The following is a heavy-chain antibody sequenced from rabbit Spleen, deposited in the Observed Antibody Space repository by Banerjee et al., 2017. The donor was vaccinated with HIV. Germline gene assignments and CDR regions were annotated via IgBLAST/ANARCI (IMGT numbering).Heavy chain of an antibody. D-gene: IGHD4-1*01. J-gene: IGHJ4*01. CDR2: IYVGRGST. CDR3: ARDLDGVIGWNFGW. V-gene: IGHV1S40*01. Sequence: QSVEESGGDLVKPGASLTLTCKASGFSFSDRDVMCWVRQAPGKGLEWIGCIYVGRGSTHYANWAKGRVTMSKTSSTTVTLQLTSLTAADTATYFCARDLDGVIGWNFGWWGPGTLVTVS. CDR1: GFSFSDRDV.